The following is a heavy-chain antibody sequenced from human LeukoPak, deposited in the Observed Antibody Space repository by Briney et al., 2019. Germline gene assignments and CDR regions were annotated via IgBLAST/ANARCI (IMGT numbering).Heavy chain of an antibody. V-gene: IGHV4-34*01. CDR1: GGSFSGYY. D-gene: IGHD1-1*01. J-gene: IGHJ4*02. Sequence: SETLSLTCAVYGGSFSGYYWSWIRQPPGKGLEWIGEINHSGSTNYNPSLKSRVTISVDTSKNQFSLKLSPVTAADTAVYYCAGGGTEGYYFDYWGQGTLVTVSS. CDR2: INHSGST. CDR3: AGGGTEGYYFDY.